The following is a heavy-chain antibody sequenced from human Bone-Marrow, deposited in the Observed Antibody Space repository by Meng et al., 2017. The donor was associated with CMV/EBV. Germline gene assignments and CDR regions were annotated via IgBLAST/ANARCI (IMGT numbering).Heavy chain of an antibody. CDR1: GFTFSSYS. Sequence: GESLKISCAASGFTFSSYSMNWVRQAPGKGLEWVSSISSSSSYIYYADSVKGRFTISRDNAKNSLYLQMNSLRAEDTAVYYCARWAGYCSSTSCYLWAYYYYYGMDVWGQGTTVTASS. V-gene: IGHV3-21*01. CDR3: ARWAGYCSSTSCYLWAYYYYYGMDV. J-gene: IGHJ6*02. D-gene: IGHD2-2*01. CDR2: ISSSSSYI.